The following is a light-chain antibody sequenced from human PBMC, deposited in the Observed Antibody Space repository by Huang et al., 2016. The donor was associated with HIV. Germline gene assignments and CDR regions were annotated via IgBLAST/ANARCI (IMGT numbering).Light chain of an antibody. CDR3: QQLRSYPLT. V-gene: IGKV1-13*02. J-gene: IGKJ4*01. Sequence: AIQLTQSPSSVSASVGDRVTVTCRASQAIGHSLAWYPHKPGKAPKLLIYGGSILQSGVSPRFRGNGSGTDFRLTISSLRSEDFATYFCQQLRSYPLTFGGGTDV. CDR1: QAIGHS. CDR2: GGS.